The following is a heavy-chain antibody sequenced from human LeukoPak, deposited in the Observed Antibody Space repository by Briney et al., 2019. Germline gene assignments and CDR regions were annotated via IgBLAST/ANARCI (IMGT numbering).Heavy chain of an antibody. CDR1: GVSISTYH. CDR2: IYTSGST. V-gene: IGHV4-4*09. CDR3: ARSYYYYYMDV. J-gene: IGHJ6*03. Sequence: SETLSLTCTVSGVSISTYHWSWIRQPPGKGLEWIGYIYTSGSTNYNPSLKSRVTISVDTSKNQFSLKLSSVTAADTAVYYCARSYYYYYMDVWGKGTTVTVSS.